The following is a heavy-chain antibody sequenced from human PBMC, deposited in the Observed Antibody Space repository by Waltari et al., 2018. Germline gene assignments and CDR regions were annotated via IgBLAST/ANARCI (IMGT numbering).Heavy chain of an antibody. J-gene: IGHJ6*02. D-gene: IGHD3-9*01. V-gene: IGHV4-59*01. Sequence: QVQLQESGPGLVKPSETLSLTCTVSGGSISSYDWSWIRQPPGKGLEGIGYIYYSGSTTNNPPLNSRCTISVDTSKNHFSLKLSSVTAADTAVYYCARANGYDILTGYLNYYYYGMDVWGQGTTVTVSS. CDR1: GGSISSYD. CDR2: IYYSGST. CDR3: ARANGYDILTGYLNYYYYGMDV.